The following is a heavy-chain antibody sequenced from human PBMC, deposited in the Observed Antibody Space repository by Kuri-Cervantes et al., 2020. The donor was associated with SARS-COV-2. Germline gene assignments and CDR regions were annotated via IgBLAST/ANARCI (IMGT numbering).Heavy chain of an antibody. Sequence: GGSLRLSCVASGFTFRSYWMTWVRQAPGKGLEWVATISHDGGEKYYVVSVKGRFTVSRDNAKGSLYLQVSGLRAEDTALYYCARASPRFFDHYYMDVWGKGTAVTVSS. D-gene: IGHD2/OR15-2a*01. CDR1: GFTFRSYW. CDR3: ARASPRFFDHYYMDV. CDR2: ISHDGGEK. J-gene: IGHJ6*03. V-gene: IGHV3-7*01.